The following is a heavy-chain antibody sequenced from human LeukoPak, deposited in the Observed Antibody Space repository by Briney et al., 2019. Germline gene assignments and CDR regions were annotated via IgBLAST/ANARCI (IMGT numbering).Heavy chain of an antibody. D-gene: IGHD3-22*01. CDR3: ASSDYYDSSGYYYTPLFDY. CDR1: GGTFSSYA. J-gene: IGHJ4*02. Sequence: ASVKVSCKASGGTFSSYAISWVRQAPGQGLEWMGGIIPIFGTANYAQKFQGRVTITADESTSTAYMELSSLRSEDTAVYYCASSDYYDSSGYYYTPLFDYWGQGTLVTVSS. CDR2: IIPIFGTA. V-gene: IGHV1-69*13.